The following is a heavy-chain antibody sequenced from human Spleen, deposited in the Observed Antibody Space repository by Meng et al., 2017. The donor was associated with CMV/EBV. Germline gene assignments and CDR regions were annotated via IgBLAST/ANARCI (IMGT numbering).Heavy chain of an antibody. CDR3: VKEAMDTVVMPAAIWLGDR. Sequence: GESLKISCAASGFTFSSYGMHWVRQAPGKGLEWVAVIWYDGSNKYYADSVKGRFTISRDNAKSSLYLQMNSLRAEDTAIYYCVKEAMDTVVMPAAIWLGDRWGQGTLVTVSS. J-gene: IGHJ4*02. D-gene: IGHD2-2*03. V-gene: IGHV3-33*03. CDR1: GFTFSSYG. CDR2: IWYDGSNK.